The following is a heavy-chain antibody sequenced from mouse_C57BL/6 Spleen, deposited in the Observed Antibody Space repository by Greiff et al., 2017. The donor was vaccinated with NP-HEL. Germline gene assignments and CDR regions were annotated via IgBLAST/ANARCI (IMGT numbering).Heavy chain of an antibody. J-gene: IGHJ4*01. Sequence: QVQLKQSGPELVKPGASVKISCKASGYAFSSSWMNWVKQRPGKGLEWIGRIYPGDGDTNYNGKFKGKATLTADKSSSTAYMQRSSLTSEDSAVYFCARRGTYYSDLYAMDYWGQGTSVTVSS. D-gene: IGHD2-12*01. CDR3: ARRGTYYSDLYAMDY. CDR1: GYAFSSSW. CDR2: IYPGDGDT. V-gene: IGHV1-82*01.